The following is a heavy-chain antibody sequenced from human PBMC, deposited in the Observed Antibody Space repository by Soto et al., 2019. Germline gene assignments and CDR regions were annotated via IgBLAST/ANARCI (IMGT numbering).Heavy chain of an antibody. V-gene: IGHV3-23*01. J-gene: IGHJ6*02. CDR2: ISGSGGST. D-gene: IGHD2-2*01. CDR1: GFTFFSYA. Sequence: GGSLRPSCAASGFTFFSYAMICFRQAPGKWLEWVSAISGSGGSTYYADSVKGRFTISRDNSKNTLYLQMNSLRAEDTAVYYCAKSSEYQLLYYYYGMDVWGQGTTVTVSS. CDR3: AKSSEYQLLYYYYGMDV.